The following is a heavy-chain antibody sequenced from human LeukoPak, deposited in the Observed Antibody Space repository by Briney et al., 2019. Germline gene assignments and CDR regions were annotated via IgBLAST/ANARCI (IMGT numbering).Heavy chain of an antibody. V-gene: IGHV1-2*02. D-gene: IGHD6-6*01. CDR3: ARDPPREGEYSSSSGDVDY. CDR1: GYTFTGYY. CDR2: INPNSGGT. J-gene: IGHJ4*02. Sequence: ASVKVSCKASGYTFTGYYMHWVRQAPGQGLEWMGWINPNSGGTNYAQKFQGRVTMTRDTSISTAYMELSRLRSDDTAVYYCARDPPREGEYSSSSGDVDYWGQGTLVTVSS.